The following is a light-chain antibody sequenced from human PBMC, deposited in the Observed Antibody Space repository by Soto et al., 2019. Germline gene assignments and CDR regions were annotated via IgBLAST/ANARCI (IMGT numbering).Light chain of an antibody. CDR1: QSISSW. CDR3: QQYNSYWT. V-gene: IGKV1-5*01. Sequence: DIQMTQSPSSLSASVGDRVTITCRASQSISSWLAWYQQKPGKAPKLLIYDASSLESGVPSRFSGRGSGTEFTLTISSLPPDDFATYYCQQYNSYWTFGQGTKGGYQ. CDR2: DAS. J-gene: IGKJ1*01.